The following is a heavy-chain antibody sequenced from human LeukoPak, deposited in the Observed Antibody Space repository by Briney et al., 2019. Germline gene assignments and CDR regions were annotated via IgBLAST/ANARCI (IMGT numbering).Heavy chain of an antibody. V-gene: IGHV4-34*01. CDR1: GGSFSGYY. D-gene: IGHD2-2*01. Sequence: SETLSLTCAVYGGSFSGYYWSWIRQPPGKGLEWIGEINHSGSTNYNPSLESRVTISVDTSKNQFSLKLSSVTAADTAVYYCARGILAVPALDYWGQGTLVTVSS. CDR3: ARGILAVPALDY. J-gene: IGHJ4*02. CDR2: INHSGST.